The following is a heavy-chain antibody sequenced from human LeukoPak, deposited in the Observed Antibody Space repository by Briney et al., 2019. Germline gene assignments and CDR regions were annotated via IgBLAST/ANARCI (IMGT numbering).Heavy chain of an antibody. V-gene: IGHV3-15*01. CDR2: IKSKTDGGTT. CDR3: TTDPSSSWYGEYFQH. J-gene: IGHJ1*01. D-gene: IGHD6-13*01. Sequence: GGSLRLSCAASGFTFSNAWMSWVRQAPGKGLEWVGRIKSKTDGGTTDYAAPVKGRFTISRDDSKNTLYLQMNSLKTEDTAMYYCTTDPSSSWYGEYFQHWGQGTLVTVSS. CDR1: GFTFSNAW.